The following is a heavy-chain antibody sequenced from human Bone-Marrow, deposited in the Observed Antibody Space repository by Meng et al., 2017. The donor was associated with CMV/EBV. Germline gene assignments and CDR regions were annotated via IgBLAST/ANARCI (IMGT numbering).Heavy chain of an antibody. J-gene: IGHJ5*02. V-gene: IGHV1-2*02. Sequence: ASVKVSCKASGYTFTGYYMHWVRQAPGQGLEWMGWINPNSGGTNYAQKFQGRVTMTSDTSIRTAYMELSRLRSDDTAVYYCARDRGRGYSSSSAPNWFDPWGQGTLVTVSS. CDR3: ARDRGRGYSSSSAPNWFDP. CDR2: INPNSGGT. D-gene: IGHD6-6*01. CDR1: GYTFTGYY.